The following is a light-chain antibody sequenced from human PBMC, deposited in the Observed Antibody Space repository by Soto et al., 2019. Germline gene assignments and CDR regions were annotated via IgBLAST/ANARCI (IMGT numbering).Light chain of an antibody. CDR1: QNLSSGY. J-gene: IGKJ1*01. CDR3: KQYDTSPRT. Sequence: EIVMTQSPATLSVSPGERATLSCRASQNLSSGYLAWYQQKPGQAPRILIYAASSRATGIPDRFSGSGSGTDFSLTIRRLEPEDFAVYYCKQYDTSPRTFGQGTKVDIK. V-gene: IGKV3-20*01. CDR2: AAS.